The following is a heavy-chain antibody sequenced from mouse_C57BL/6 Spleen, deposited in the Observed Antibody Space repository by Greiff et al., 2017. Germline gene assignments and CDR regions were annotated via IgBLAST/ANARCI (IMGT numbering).Heavy chain of an antibody. CDR2: INYDGSN. CDR1: GYSITSGYY. CDR3: ASGYYAFAY. Sequence: VQLKESGPGLVKPSPSLSLTCSVTGYSITSGYYWNWIRQFPGNKLEWMGYINYDGSNNYNPSLKNQISITRDTSKNQFFLKLNSVTTEDTATYYSASGYYAFAYWGQGTLVTVSA. D-gene: IGHD2-3*01. V-gene: IGHV3-6*01. J-gene: IGHJ3*01.